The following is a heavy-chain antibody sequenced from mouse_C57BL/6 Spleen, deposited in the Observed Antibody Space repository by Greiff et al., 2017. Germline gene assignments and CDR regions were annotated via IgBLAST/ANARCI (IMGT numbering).Heavy chain of an antibody. J-gene: IGHJ1*03. Sequence: EVQRVESGGGLVQPGGSLSLSCAASGFTFTDYYMSWVRQPPGKALEWLGFIRNKANGYTTEYSASVKGRFTISRDNSQSILYLQMNALRAEDSATYNCARVMTTVVAHWYFDVWGTGTTVTVSS. CDR3: ARVMTTVVAHWYFDV. V-gene: IGHV7-3*01. D-gene: IGHD1-1*01. CDR2: IRNKANGYTT. CDR1: GFTFTDYY.